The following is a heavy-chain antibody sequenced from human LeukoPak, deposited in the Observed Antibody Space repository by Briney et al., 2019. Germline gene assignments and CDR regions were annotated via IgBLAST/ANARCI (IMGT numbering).Heavy chain of an antibody. J-gene: IGHJ4*02. D-gene: IGHD7-27*01. CDR1: GGSISSYY. CDR2: MYFGGRT. CDR3: ARIPGDRPDD. V-gene: IGHV4-59*01. Sequence: SETLSLTCTVSGGSISSYYWTWIRQPPGKGLEWIGYMYFGGRTNYNPSLKSRATISIDTSKKQFSLKVKSVTAADTAVYYCARIPGDRPDDWGQGTLVTVSS.